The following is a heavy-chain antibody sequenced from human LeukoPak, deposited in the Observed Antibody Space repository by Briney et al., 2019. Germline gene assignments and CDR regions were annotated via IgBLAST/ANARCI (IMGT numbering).Heavy chain of an antibody. J-gene: IGHJ4*02. CDR1: GFTFTTYT. CDR3: AKGRGYYDSSGYLYFDY. V-gene: IGHV3-23*01. Sequence: GGSLRLSCAASGFTFTTYTMNWVRQAPGKGLEWVSSISGSGAYIYYADSVKGRFTISRDNSKNTLYLQMNSLRAEDTAVYYCAKGRGYYDSSGYLYFDYWGQGTLVTVSS. CDR2: ISGSGAYI. D-gene: IGHD3-22*01.